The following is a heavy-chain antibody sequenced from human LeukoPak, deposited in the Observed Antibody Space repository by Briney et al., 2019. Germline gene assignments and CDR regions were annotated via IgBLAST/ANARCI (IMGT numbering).Heavy chain of an antibody. CDR2: IYFGGST. V-gene: IGHV4-31*03. J-gene: IGHJ6*02. D-gene: IGHD3-10*01. Sequence: SQTLSLTCNVSGGSTNSGGYYWSWIRQHPGKGLEWIGYIYFGGSTDYNPSLKSRATISLDMSKNHFSLRLSSVTAADRAVYYCARVRGAGRDYSYGMDVWGQGTTVTVSS. CDR1: GGSTNSGGYY. CDR3: ARVRGAGRDYSYGMDV.